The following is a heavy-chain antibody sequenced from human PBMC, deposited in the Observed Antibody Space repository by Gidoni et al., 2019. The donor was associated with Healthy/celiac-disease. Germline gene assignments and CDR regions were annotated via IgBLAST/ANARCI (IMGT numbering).Heavy chain of an antibody. Sequence: QVTLRESGPALVTPTQTLPLTCTFHGFSLSTSGLCVSWIRQPPGKALEWLALIDWDDDKYYSTSLKTRLTISKDTSKNQVVLTMTNMDPVDTATYYCARMTTVTFPDYYYYGMDVWGQGTTVTVSS. CDR3: ARMTTVTFPDYYYYGMDV. CDR2: IDWDDDK. CDR1: GFSLSTSGLC. J-gene: IGHJ6*02. V-gene: IGHV2-70*01. D-gene: IGHD4-17*01.